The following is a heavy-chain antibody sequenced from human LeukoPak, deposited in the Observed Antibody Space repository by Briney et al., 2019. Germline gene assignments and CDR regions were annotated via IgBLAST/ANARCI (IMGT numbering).Heavy chain of an antibody. J-gene: IGHJ4*02. V-gene: IGHV1-3*01. D-gene: IGHD3-22*01. CDR1: GYTFTSYA. CDR3: ARAKKDSSGYYN. Sequence: GASVKVSCKASGYTFTSYAMHWVRQAPGQRLEWMGWINAGNGNTKYSQKFQGRVTITRDTSASTAYMELSSLRSKDTAVYYCARAKKDSSGYYNWGQGTLVTVSS. CDR2: INAGNGNT.